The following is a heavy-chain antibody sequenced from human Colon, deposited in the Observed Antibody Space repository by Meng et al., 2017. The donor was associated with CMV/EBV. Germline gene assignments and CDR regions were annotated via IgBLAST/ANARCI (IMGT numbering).Heavy chain of an antibody. CDR1: GFTFDEHA. CDR2: INWNSGSI. D-gene: IGHD3-10*01. Sequence: SLKISCAASGFTFDEHAMHWVRQAPGKGLEWVSSINWNSGSIGYADSVQGRFTISRDNAKNSLFLQMNSVRPEDTALYYCAKDLAAGLMMVGLKNHGYGMDVWGQGTTVTVSS. CDR3: AKDLAAGLMMVGLKNHGYGMDV. V-gene: IGHV3-9*01. J-gene: IGHJ6*02.